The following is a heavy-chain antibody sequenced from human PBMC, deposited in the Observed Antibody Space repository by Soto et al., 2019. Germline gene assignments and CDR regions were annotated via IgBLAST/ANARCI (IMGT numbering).Heavy chain of an antibody. CDR2: ISWNSGSI. Sequence: GGSLRLSCAASGFTFDDYAMHWVRQAPGKGLEWVSGISWNSGSIGYADSVKGRFTISRDNAKNSLYLQMNSLRAEDTALYYCAKDLFPTPFEPAATYYYMDVWGKGTTVTVSS. CDR3: AKDLFPTPFEPAATYYYMDV. V-gene: IGHV3-9*01. J-gene: IGHJ6*03. CDR1: GFTFDDYA. D-gene: IGHD2-2*01.